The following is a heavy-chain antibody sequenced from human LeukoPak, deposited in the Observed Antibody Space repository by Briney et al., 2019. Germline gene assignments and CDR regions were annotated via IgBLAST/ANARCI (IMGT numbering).Heavy chain of an antibody. V-gene: IGHV3-30*03. CDR2: ISYDGSNK. CDR1: GFTFSSYG. J-gene: IGHJ6*03. CDR3: ARVLSGRGSLYDYYYYMDV. Sequence: GGSLRLSCAASGFTFSSYGMHWVRQAPGKGLEWGAVISYDGSNKYYADSVKGRFTISRDNSKNTMYLQMNSLRAEDTAVYYCARVLSGRGSLYDYYYYMDVWGKGTTVTISS. D-gene: IGHD3-10*01.